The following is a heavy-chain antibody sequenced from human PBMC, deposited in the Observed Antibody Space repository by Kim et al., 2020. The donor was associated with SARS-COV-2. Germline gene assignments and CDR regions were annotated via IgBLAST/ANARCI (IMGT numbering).Heavy chain of an antibody. Sequence: SGPTLVKPTQTLTLTCTFSGFSLSTSGVGVGWIRQPPGKALEWLALIYWDDDKRYSPSLKSRLTITKDTSKNQVVLTMTNMDPVDTATYYCAHKGTYYYDSSGPKWYFDLWGRGTLVTVSS. V-gene: IGHV2-5*02. CDR3: AHKGTYYYDSSGPKWYFDL. CDR2: IYWDDDK. D-gene: IGHD3-22*01. J-gene: IGHJ2*01. CDR1: GFSLSTSGVG.